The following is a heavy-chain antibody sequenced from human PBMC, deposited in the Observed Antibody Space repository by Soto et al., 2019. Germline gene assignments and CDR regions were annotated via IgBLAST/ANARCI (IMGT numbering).Heavy chain of an antibody. J-gene: IGHJ6*02. D-gene: IGHD3-10*01. CDR2: IYYSGST. Sequence: PPEPLSLTCTVSGGSISSSSYYWGWIRQPPGKGLAWIGRIYYSGSTYYNPSLKSRVTISVDTSKNQFSLKLSSVTAADTAVYYSARRVKRSYGMDVWGQGITVTVSS. CDR3: ARRVKRSYGMDV. V-gene: IGHV4-39*01. CDR1: GGSISSSSYY.